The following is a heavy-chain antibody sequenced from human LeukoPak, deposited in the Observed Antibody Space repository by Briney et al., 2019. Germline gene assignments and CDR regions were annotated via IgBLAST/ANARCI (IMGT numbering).Heavy chain of an antibody. V-gene: IGHV4-39*01. J-gene: IGHJ4*02. CDR1: GGSISSYY. D-gene: IGHD6-13*01. Sequence: SETLSLTCTVSGGSISSYYWVWIRQPPGKGLEWIGSIYYTGSTYYNPSLKSRVTISADTSKNQFALKLSSVTAADTAVYYCAARSSSWGFDYWGQGTLVTVSS. CDR3: AARSSSWGFDY. CDR2: IYYTGST.